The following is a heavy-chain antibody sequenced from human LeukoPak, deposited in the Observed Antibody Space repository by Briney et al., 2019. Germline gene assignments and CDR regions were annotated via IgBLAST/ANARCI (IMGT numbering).Heavy chain of an antibody. CDR1: GFTFSSYA. Sequence: PGGSLRLSCAASGFTFSSYAMSWVRQAPGKGLEWVSAISGSGGSTYYADSVKGRFTISRDNSKNTLYLQMNSLRAEDTAVYYCAKMSGIVATISNPPFLFGPFDYWGQGTLVTVSS. V-gene: IGHV3-23*01. CDR2: ISGSGGST. D-gene: IGHD5-12*01. J-gene: IGHJ4*02. CDR3: AKMSGIVATISNPPFLFGPFDY.